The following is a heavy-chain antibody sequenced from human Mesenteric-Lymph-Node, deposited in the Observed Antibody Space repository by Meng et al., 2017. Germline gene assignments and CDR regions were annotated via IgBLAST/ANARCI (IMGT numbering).Heavy chain of an antibody. V-gene: IGHV3-48*03. CDR2: ISSSGRTI. Sequence: GESLKISCAASGFTFSNYEMDWVRQAPGKGLEWVSYISSSGRTIYYADSVKGRFTISRDNAKNSLYVQVNSLRAEDTAVYYCARTMSYCAGDCNRYFDYWGQGTLVTVSS. CDR3: ARTMSYCAGDCNRYFDY. J-gene: IGHJ4*02. D-gene: IGHD2-21*02. CDR1: GFTFSNYE.